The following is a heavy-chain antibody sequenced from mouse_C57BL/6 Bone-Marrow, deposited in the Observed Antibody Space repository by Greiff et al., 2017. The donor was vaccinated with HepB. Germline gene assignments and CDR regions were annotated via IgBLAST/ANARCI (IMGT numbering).Heavy chain of an antibody. CDR2: IWRGGST. Sequence: QVHVKQSGPGLVQPSQCLSITCTVSGFSLTSYGVHWVRQSPGKGLEWLGVIWRGGSTDYNAAFMSRLSITKDNSKSQVCCKMNSLQADDTAIYYCANDSLYYYAMDYWGQGTSVTVSS. V-gene: IGHV2-5*01. J-gene: IGHJ4*01. CDR3: ANDSLYYYAMDY. CDR1: GFSLTSYG. D-gene: IGHD2-4*01.